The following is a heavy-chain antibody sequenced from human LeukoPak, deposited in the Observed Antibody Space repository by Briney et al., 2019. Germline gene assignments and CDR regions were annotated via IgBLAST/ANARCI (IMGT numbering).Heavy chain of an antibody. CDR2: IIPIFGTA. J-gene: IGHJ4*02. CDR3: ARDCSGGSCYDAFDY. V-gene: IGHV1-69*13. Sequence: SVKVSCKASGGTFSSYAISWVRQAPGQGLEWMGGIIPIFGTANYAQKFQGRVTITADESTSTAYMELSSLRSEDTAVYYCARDCSGGSCYDAFDYWGQGTLVTVSS. D-gene: IGHD2-15*01. CDR1: GGTFSSYA.